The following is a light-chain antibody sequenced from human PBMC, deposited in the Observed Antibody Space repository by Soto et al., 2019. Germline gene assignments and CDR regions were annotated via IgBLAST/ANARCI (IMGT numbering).Light chain of an antibody. CDR3: QQSYDTPRT. Sequence: DIQMTQSPSSLSASVGCRVTITCRSSQGIGTYLNWYQQRPGKAPKLLIYAAYNLQSGVPSRFSGSGSGTDFTLTINGLQDEDFATYSCQQSYDTPRTFGQGTKVDIK. V-gene: IGKV1-39*01. CDR1: QGIGTY. J-gene: IGKJ1*01. CDR2: AAY.